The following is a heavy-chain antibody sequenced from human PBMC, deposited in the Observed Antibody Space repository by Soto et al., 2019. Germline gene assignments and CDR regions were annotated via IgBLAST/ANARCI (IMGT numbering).Heavy chain of an antibody. J-gene: IGHJ6*02. Sequence: ASVKVSCKASGYTFTSYDINWVRQATGQGLEWMGWMNPNSGNTGYAQKFQGRVTMTRNTSISTAYMELSSLRSEDTAVYYCAKVVVTAMQGVLLHYYGMDVWGQGTTVTVSS. CDR1: GYTFTSYD. V-gene: IGHV1-8*01. CDR3: AKVVVTAMQGVLLHYYGMDV. CDR2: MNPNSGNT. D-gene: IGHD2-21*02.